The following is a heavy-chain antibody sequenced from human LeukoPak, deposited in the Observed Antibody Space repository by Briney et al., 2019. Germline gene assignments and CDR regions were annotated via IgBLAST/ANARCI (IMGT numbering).Heavy chain of an antibody. J-gene: IGHJ1*01. CDR3: ARDLEGYYDSSGL. CDR2: INTDGSRT. D-gene: IGHD3-22*01. CDR1: GFIFSSFW. Sequence: GGSLRLSCAASGFIFSSFWMHWVRQVPGEGLVFISRINTDGSRTDYVDSVKGRFTISRDNAKNTLYLQMNSLRVEDTAVYYCARDLEGYYDSSGLRGQGTLVTVSS. V-gene: IGHV3-74*01.